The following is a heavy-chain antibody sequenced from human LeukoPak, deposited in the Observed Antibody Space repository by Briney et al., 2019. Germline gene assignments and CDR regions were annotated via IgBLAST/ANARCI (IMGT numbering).Heavy chain of an antibody. CDR2: ISAYNGNT. CDR3: ARDGMNDYGDYNFGY. CDR1: GYTFTSYG. D-gene: IGHD4-17*01. Sequence: GASVTVSCKASGYTFTSYGISWVRQAPGQGLEWMGWISAYNGNTNYAQKLQGRVTMTTDTSTSTDYMELRSLRSDDTAVYYCARDGMNDYGDYNFGYWGQGTLVTVSS. V-gene: IGHV1-18*01. J-gene: IGHJ4*02.